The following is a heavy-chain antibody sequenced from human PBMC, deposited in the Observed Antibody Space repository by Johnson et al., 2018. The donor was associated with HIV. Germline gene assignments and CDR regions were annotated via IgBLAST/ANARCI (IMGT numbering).Heavy chain of an antibody. CDR1: GFTFSDYY. V-gene: IGHV3-15*01. CDR3: TTDCITMVQGDAFDI. D-gene: IGHD3-10*01. J-gene: IGHJ3*02. Sequence: VQLVESGGGLVKPGGSLRLSCAASGFTFSDYYMSWVRQAPGKGLEWVGRIKSKTDGGTTDYAAPVKGRLTISRDDSKNTLYLQMNSLKTEDTAVYYCTTDCITMVQGDAFDIWGQGTMVTVSS. CDR2: IKSKTDGGTT.